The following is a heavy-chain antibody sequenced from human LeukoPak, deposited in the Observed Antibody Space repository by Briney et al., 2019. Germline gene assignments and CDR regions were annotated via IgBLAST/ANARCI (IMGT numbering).Heavy chain of an antibody. Sequence: SETLSLTRAVYGGSFSGYFWSWIRQPPGKGLEWIGEINRSGSTTYNPSLKSRVTISVDTSKNQFSLKLNSVTAADTAVYYCARFGTYWGQGILVTVSS. CDR1: GGSFSGYF. D-gene: IGHD3-10*01. V-gene: IGHV4-34*01. J-gene: IGHJ4*02. CDR2: INRSGST. CDR3: ARFGTY.